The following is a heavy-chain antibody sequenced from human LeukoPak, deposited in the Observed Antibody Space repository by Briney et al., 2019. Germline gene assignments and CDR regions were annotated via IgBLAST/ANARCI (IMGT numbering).Heavy chain of an antibody. CDR2: INPNSGGT. V-gene: IGHV1-2*02. J-gene: IGHJ6*03. CDR3: ARSYSSSVRYYYYYMDV. Sequence: ASVKVSCKTSGYTFTAYYMHWVRQAPGQGLEWMGWINPNSGGTNYAQKFQGRVTMTRDTSISTAYMELNRLRSDDTAVYYCARSYSSSVRYYYYYMDVWGKGTTVTVSS. D-gene: IGHD6-6*01. CDR1: GYTFTAYY.